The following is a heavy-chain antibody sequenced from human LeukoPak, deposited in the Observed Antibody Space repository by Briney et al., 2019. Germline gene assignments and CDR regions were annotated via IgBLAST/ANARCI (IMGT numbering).Heavy chain of an antibody. V-gene: IGHV1-69*05. D-gene: IGHD3-10*01. CDR3: ARELSLSNGAFDI. CDR2: IIPIFGTA. CDR1: GYTFTGYY. Sequence: GASVKVSCKASGYTFTGYYMHWVRQAPGQGLEWMGWIIPIFGTANYAQKFQGRVTITTDESTSTAYMELSSLRSEDTAVYYCARELSLSNGAFDIWGQGTMVTVSS. J-gene: IGHJ3*02.